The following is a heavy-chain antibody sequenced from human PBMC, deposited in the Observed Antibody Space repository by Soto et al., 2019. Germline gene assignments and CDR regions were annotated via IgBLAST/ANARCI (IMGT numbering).Heavy chain of an antibody. J-gene: IGHJ5*02. V-gene: IGHV4-31*03. CDR3: ARFGYCSSTSCPTLYSFRGRWFDP. Sequence: QVQLQESGPGLVKPSQTLSLTCTVSGGSISSGGYYWSWIRQHPGKGLEWIGYIYYSGSTYYNPSLKSRVTISVDTSKNQFSLKLSSVTAADTAVYYCARFGYCSSTSCPTLYSFRGRWFDPWGQGTLVTVSS. CDR2: IYYSGST. D-gene: IGHD2-2*01. CDR1: GGSISSGGYY.